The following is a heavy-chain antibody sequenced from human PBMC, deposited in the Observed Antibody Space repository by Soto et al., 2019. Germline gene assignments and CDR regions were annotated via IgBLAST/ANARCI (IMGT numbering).Heavy chain of an antibody. CDR3: TGEVASGY. Sequence: QVQLVESGGGVVQPGRSLRLSCAASGFTVSSYGMHWVRQAPDKGLEWVAVISRDGGTKYYADSVKGRFTISRDNSRNTLFLEMYSLRGDDMAVYYCTGEVASGYWGQGTLVTVSS. D-gene: IGHD2-8*02. J-gene: IGHJ4*02. V-gene: IGHV3-30*03. CDR2: ISRDGGTK. CDR1: GFTVSSYG.